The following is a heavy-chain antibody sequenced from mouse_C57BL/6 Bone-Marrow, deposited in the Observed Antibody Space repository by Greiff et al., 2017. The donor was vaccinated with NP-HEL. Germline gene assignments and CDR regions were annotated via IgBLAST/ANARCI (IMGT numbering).Heavy chain of an antibody. V-gene: IGHV5-4*01. CDR3: ARDPPPTGFAY. J-gene: IGHJ3*01. CDR2: ISDGGSYT. Sequence: DVHLVESGGGLVKPGGSLKLSCAASGFTFSSYAMSWVRQTPEKRLEWVATISDGGSYTYYPDNVKGRFTISRDNAKNNLYLQMSHLKSEDTAMYYCARDPPPTGFAYWGQGTLVTVSA. CDR1: GFTFSSYA.